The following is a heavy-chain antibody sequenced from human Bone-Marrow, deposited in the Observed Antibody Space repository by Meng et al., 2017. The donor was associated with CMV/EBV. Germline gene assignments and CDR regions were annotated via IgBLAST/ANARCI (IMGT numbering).Heavy chain of an antibody. Sequence: SVKVSCKASGGTFSSYAISWVRQAPGQGLEWMGGIIPIFGTANYAQKFQGRVTITTDESTSTAYMELSSLRSEDTAVYYCASRWGIAAAGTYFQHWGQGTLVNVAS. CDR3: ASRWGIAAAGTYFQH. D-gene: IGHD6-13*01. V-gene: IGHV1-69*05. CDR2: IIPIFGTA. CDR1: GGTFSSYA. J-gene: IGHJ1*01.